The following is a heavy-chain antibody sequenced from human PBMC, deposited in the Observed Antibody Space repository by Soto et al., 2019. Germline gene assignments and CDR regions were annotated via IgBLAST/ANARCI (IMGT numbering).Heavy chain of an antibody. CDR3: ASIRVPAAMPYVWFDP. CDR1: GRSFSGYY. Sequence: SETLSLTCAVYGRSFSGYYWSWIRQPPGKGLEWIGEINHSGSTNYNPSLKSRVTISVDTSKNQFSLKLSSVTAADTAVYYCASIRVPAAMPYVWFDPWGQGTLVTVS. D-gene: IGHD2-2*01. CDR2: INHSGST. J-gene: IGHJ5*02. V-gene: IGHV4-34*01.